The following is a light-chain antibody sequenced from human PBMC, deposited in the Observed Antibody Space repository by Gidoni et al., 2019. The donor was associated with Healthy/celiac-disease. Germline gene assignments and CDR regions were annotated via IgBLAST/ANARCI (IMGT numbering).Light chain of an antibody. V-gene: IGKV1-9*01. Sequence: DIQLTQCPSFLSASVGDRVTITCRASQGISSYLAWYQQKPGKAPKLLIYAASTLQSGVPSRFSGSGSGTEFTLTISSLQPEDFATYYCQQLNSYPITFXXXTRLEIK. J-gene: IGKJ5*01. CDR3: QQLNSYPIT. CDR1: QGISSY. CDR2: AAS.